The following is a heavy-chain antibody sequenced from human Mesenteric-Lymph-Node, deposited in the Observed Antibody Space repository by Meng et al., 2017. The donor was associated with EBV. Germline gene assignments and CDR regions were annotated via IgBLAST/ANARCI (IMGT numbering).Heavy chain of an antibody. V-gene: IGHV4-39*01. Sequence: QRQGSGPGLVNPPGPLPFTSTVSGGSISSSGASWGWVRQPPGKGLEWLGYVYYRGSTYYNPSLKSRVTISLDTSKNQFSLRLTSVTAADTAVYYCARNVGSGSSTEFDFWGQGTLVTVSS. J-gene: IGHJ4*02. CDR3: ARNVGSGSSTEFDF. D-gene: IGHD6-19*01. CDR2: VYYRGST. CDR1: GGSISSSGAS.